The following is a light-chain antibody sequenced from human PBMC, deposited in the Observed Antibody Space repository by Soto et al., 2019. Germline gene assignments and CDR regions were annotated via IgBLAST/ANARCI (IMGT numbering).Light chain of an antibody. J-gene: IGKJ1*01. V-gene: IGKV1-5*03. CDR3: QQYNSYSPWP. CDR1: QSISNW. CDR2: KAS. Sequence: DIQMTQSPSTLSASVGDRVTITCRASQSISNWLAWYQQKPGKAPNLLIYKASSLESGVPSRFSGSGSGTEFTLTISSLQPDDFATYYCQQYNSYSPWPFGQGTKVEIK.